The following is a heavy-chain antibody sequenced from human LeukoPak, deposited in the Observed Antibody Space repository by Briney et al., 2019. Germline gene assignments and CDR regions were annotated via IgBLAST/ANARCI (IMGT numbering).Heavy chain of an antibody. D-gene: IGHD5-12*01. Sequence: PSETLSLACSVSVASFTSDYWSWIRQSPGKTPEWIAFISNTGRSNYSPSLRGRVIISLDTSKNQFSLELSSVTAADTAVYYCARHISVFNSGYVWDWFDPWGQGTLVTVSS. J-gene: IGHJ5*02. CDR1: VASFTSDY. V-gene: IGHV4-59*08. CDR2: ISNTGRS. CDR3: ARHISVFNSGYVWDWFDP.